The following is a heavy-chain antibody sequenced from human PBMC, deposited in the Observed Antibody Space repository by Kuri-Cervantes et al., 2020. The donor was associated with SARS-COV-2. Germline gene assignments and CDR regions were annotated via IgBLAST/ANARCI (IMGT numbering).Heavy chain of an antibody. J-gene: IGHJ4*02. CDR1: GFTFSTYA. D-gene: IGHD4-23*01. Sequence: ETLSLTCAASGFTFSTYAMTWVRQAPGKGLEYVSAISSNGGSTYYADSVKGRFTISRDNSKNTLYLQMSSLRAEDTAVYYCVKGATVVTPKGLRDYWGQGTLVTVSS. CDR2: ISSNGGST. CDR3: VKGATVVTPKGLRDY. V-gene: IGHV3-64D*06.